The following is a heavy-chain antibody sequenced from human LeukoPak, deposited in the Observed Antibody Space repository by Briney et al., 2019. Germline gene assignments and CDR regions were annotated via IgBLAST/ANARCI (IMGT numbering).Heavy chain of an antibody. CDR3: AKRDYSDSSDYFPLFDN. Sequence: PSETLSLTCTVSGGSISSYYWSWIRQPPGKGLEWIGYIYYSGSTNYNPSLKSRVTTSVDTSKNQFSLKLSSVTAVDTAVYYCAKRDYSDSSDYFPLFDNWGQGTLVTVSS. CDR1: GGSISSYY. V-gene: IGHV4-59*01. J-gene: IGHJ4*02. CDR2: IYYSGST. D-gene: IGHD3-22*01.